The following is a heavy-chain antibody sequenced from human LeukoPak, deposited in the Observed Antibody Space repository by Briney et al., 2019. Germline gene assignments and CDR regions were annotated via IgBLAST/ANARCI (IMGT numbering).Heavy chain of an antibody. Sequence: SETLSLTCAVFGGSFSGYYWSWIRQPPGKGLEWIGEITHSGSPNYNPSLKSRVTISVDTSKKQFSLKVSSVTAADRAVYYCARGLNFRPSWGQGTLVTVSS. CDR3: ARGLNFRPS. J-gene: IGHJ5*02. V-gene: IGHV4-34*01. D-gene: IGHD1-20*01. CDR1: GGSFSGYY. CDR2: ITHSGSP.